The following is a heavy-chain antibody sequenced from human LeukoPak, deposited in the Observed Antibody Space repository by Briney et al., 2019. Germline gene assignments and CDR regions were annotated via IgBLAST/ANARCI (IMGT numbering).Heavy chain of an antibody. Sequence: SETLSLTCTVSGGSISSYYWSWIRQPPGKGLEWIGYIYYSGSTNYNPSLKSRVTISVDTSKNQFSLKLSSVTAADTAVYYCARGNLYSYELGLGYWGQGTLVTVSS. CDR2: IYYSGST. CDR1: GGSISSYY. CDR3: ARGNLYSYELGLGY. V-gene: IGHV4-59*01. J-gene: IGHJ4*02. D-gene: IGHD5-18*01.